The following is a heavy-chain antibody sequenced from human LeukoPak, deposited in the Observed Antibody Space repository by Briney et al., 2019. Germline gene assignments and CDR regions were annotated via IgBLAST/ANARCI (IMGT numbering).Heavy chain of an antibody. Sequence: ASVKVSCKASGGTFSSYAISWVRQAPGQGLEWMGGIIPIFGTANYAQKFQGRATITADESTSTAYMELSSLRSEDTAVYYCARSLGSSWFYYYYMDVWGKGTTVTISS. J-gene: IGHJ6*03. D-gene: IGHD6-13*01. V-gene: IGHV1-69*13. CDR3: ARSLGSSWFYYYYMDV. CDR2: IIPIFGTA. CDR1: GGTFSSYA.